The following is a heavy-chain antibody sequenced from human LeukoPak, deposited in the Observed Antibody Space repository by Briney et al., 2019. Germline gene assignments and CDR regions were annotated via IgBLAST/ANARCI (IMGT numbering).Heavy chain of an antibody. CDR1: GFTFDDYA. J-gene: IGHJ4*02. D-gene: IGHD3-9*01. CDR2: ISSSSSYI. CDR3: ARDQDDILTGIPYFDY. Sequence: GGSLRLSRAASGFTFDDYAMNWVRQAPGKGLEWVSSISSSSSYIYYADSVKGRFTISRDNAKNSLYLQMNSLRAEDTAVYYCARDQDDILTGIPYFDYWGQGTLVTVSS. V-gene: IGHV3-21*01.